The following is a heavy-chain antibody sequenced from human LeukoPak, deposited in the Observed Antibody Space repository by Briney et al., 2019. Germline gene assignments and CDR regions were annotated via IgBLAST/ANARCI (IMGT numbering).Heavy chain of an antibody. D-gene: IGHD2-15*01. CDR2: ISGSGGST. Sequence: GGSLRLSCAASGFTFSSYAMSWVRQAPGKGLEWVSAISGSGGSTYYADSVKGRFTISRDNSKNTLYLQMNSLRAEDTAVYYCAKEDHPPWYRSGGSCYGSFDYWGQGTLVTVSS. CDR1: GFTFSSYA. J-gene: IGHJ4*02. CDR3: AKEDHPPWYRSGGSCYGSFDY. V-gene: IGHV3-23*01.